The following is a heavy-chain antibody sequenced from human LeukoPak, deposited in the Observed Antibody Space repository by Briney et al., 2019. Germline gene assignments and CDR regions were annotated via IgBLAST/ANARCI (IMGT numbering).Heavy chain of an antibody. D-gene: IGHD3-9*01. CDR1: GFTFSSYA. V-gene: IGHV3-23*01. Sequence: GGSLRLSCAASGFTFSSYAMSWVRQAPGKGLEWVSAISGSGGSTYYADSVKGRFTISRDNSKNTLYLQMNSLRAEDTAVYYCASNGIYDILTGYYWPDYWGQGTPGHRLL. CDR3: ASNGIYDILTGYYWPDY. CDR2: ISGSGGST. J-gene: IGHJ4*02.